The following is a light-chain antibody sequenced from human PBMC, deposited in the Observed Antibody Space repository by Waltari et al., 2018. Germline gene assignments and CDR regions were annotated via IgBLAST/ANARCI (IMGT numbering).Light chain of an antibody. CDR3: CSYVRSVSFV. CDR1: SSDVVYYNR. Sequence: QSALTQPASLSGSPGQSITISCTGTSSDVVYYNRASWYQQHPGKAPKPLIYEVDKRPSGISNRFSGSKSGNTASLTISGLQAEDEADYYCCSYVRSVSFVFGGGTKLTVL. CDR2: EVD. V-gene: IGLV2-23*02. J-gene: IGLJ2*01.